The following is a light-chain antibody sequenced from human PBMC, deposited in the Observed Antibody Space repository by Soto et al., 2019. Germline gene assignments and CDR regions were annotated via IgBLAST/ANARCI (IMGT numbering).Light chain of an antibody. CDR1: QSISSVY. Sequence: EIVLTQSPGTLSLSPGERATLSCRASQSISSVYLAWYQHKPGQAPRLLIYGASNRATGIPDRFSGSGSGTDFTLTINRLEPEDFAVYYCQQYGSSPPYSFGQGTNLEIK. V-gene: IGKV3-20*01. CDR3: QQYGSSPPYS. J-gene: IGKJ2*01. CDR2: GAS.